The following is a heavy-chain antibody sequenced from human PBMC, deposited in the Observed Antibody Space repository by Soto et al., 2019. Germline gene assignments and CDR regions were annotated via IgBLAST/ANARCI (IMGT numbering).Heavy chain of an antibody. CDR1: GFTLSGYA. V-gene: IGHV3-64*01. CDR2: ISSNGVGT. D-gene: IGHD6-6*01. Sequence: EVQLAESGGGLAQPGGSLRLSCAASGFTLSGYAMDWVRQAPGKGLEYVSGISSNGVGTYYANSVQGRFTISRDNSKNKVYLQMGSLRPEDLAVYYCAGRARPDFYCMGVWGKGATVTVSS. CDR3: AGRARPDFYCMGV. J-gene: IGHJ6*03.